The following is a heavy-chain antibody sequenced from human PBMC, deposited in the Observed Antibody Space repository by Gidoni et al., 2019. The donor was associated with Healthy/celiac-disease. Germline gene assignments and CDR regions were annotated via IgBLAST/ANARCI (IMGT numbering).Heavy chain of an antibody. V-gene: IGHV3-49*02. Sequence: TTEYAASVKGRFTISRDDSKSIAYLQMNSLKTEDTAVYYCTRGYYYDSSGYLDAFDIWGQGTMVTVSS. J-gene: IGHJ3*02. D-gene: IGHD3-22*01. CDR3: TRGYYYDSSGYLDAFDI. CDR2: TT.